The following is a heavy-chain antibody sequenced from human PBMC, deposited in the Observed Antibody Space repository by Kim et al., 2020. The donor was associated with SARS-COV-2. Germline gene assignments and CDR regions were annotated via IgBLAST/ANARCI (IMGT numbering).Heavy chain of an antibody. CDR3: AREMRTVATTKSDIDY. D-gene: IGHD5-12*01. CDR1: GGSISSGSYY. CDR2: IYTSGST. Sequence: SETLSLTCTVSGGSISSGSYYWSWIRQPAGKGLEWIGRIYTSGSTNYNPSLKSRVTISVDTSKNQFSLKLSSVTAADTAVYYCAREMRTVATTKSDIDYWGQGTLVTVSS. V-gene: IGHV4-61*02. J-gene: IGHJ4*02.